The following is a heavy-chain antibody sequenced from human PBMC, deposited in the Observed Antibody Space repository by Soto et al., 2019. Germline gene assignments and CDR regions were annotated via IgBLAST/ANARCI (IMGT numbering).Heavy chain of an antibody. D-gene: IGHD3-16*01. J-gene: IGHJ4*02. CDR2: ISYDGSNK. Sequence: QVQLVESGGGVVQPGRSLRLSCAASGFTFSSYAMHWVRQAPGKGLEWVAGISYDGSNKYYADSVKGRFTISRDNSKNTLYLQMNSLRAEDTAVYYCARAGGTRRSYFDYWGQGTLVTVSS. CDR3: ARAGGTRRSYFDY. V-gene: IGHV3-30-3*01. CDR1: GFTFSSYA.